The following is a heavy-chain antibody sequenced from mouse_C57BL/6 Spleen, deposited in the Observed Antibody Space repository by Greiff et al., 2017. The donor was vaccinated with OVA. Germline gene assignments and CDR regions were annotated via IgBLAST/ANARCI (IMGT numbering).Heavy chain of an antibody. CDR1: GYTFTSYW. CDR2: IDPSDSYT. Sequence: QVQLQQSGAELVKPGASVKLSCKASGYTFTSYWMQWVKQRPGQGLEWIGEIDPSDSYTNYNQKFKGKATLTVDTSSSTAYMQLSSLTSEDSAVYYCASAAYWGQGTLVTVSA. J-gene: IGHJ3*01. CDR3: ASAAY. V-gene: IGHV1-50*01.